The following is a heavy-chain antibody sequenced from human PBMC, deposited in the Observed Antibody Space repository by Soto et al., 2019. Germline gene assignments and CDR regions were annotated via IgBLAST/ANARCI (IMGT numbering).Heavy chain of an antibody. Sequence: SVTLSETGALGGCYIISYEWSWIRQHPGKGLEWIGYIYYSGNTNYNPSLKSRVIISLDTSKNQFSLKLSSVTAADTAIYYGARVFSGGGNYYYYGMDVWGQGTTVIVSS. CDR1: GCYIISYE. D-gene: IGHD6-19*01. CDR2: IYYSGNT. V-gene: IGHV4-59*01. CDR3: ARVFSGGGNYYYYGMDV. J-gene: IGHJ6*02.